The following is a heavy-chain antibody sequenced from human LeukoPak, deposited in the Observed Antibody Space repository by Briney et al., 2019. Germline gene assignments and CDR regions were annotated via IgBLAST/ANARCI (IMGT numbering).Heavy chain of an antibody. V-gene: IGHV1-46*01. CDR2: INPSGGDT. CDR3: ARDGDRQSQQWLASPSVY. Sequence: GASVKVSCKASGYTFTGYYMHWVRQAPGQGLEWMGIINPSGGDTRFAQKFQGRVIVTRDTSTNTVYMELSSLRSEDTAVYYCARDGDRQSQQWLASPSVYWGQGALVTVSS. J-gene: IGHJ4*02. CDR1: GYTFTGYY. D-gene: IGHD6-19*01.